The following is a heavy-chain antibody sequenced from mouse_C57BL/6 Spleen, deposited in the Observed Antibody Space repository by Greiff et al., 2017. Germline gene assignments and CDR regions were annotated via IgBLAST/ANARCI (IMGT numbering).Heavy chain of an antibody. CDR1: GFSLTSYA. V-gene: IGHV2-9-1*01. Sequence: VQGVESGPGLVAPSQSLSITCTVSGFSLTSYAISWVRQPPGKGLEWLGVIWTGGGTNYNSALKSRLSISKDNSKSQVFLKMNSLQTDDTARYYCARNPLYGKMYAMDYWGQGTSVTVSS. CDR3: ARNPLYGKMYAMDY. CDR2: IWTGGGT. J-gene: IGHJ4*01. D-gene: IGHD1-1*01.